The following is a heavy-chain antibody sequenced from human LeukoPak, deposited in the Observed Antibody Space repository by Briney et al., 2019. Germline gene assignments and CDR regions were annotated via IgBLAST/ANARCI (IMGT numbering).Heavy chain of an antibody. CDR2: IYNTGGT. CDR1: GFTVSRNY. J-gene: IGHJ3*02. CDR3: ATEVDTDDAFDT. D-gene: IGHD3-22*01. Sequence: GGSLRISCEASGFTVSRNYMNWVRQATGKGLEWVSLIYNTGGTYYADSVKGRFTISRDKSKNTLFLQMNSLRVDDTAVYYCATEVDTDDAFDTWGQGTMVTVSS. V-gene: IGHV3-53*01.